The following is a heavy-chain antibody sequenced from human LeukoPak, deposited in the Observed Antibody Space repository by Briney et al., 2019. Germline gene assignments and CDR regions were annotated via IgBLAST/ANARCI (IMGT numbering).Heavy chain of an antibody. D-gene: IGHD3-22*01. J-gene: IGHJ4*02. Sequence: SETLSFTCTVSSGSISSYYWSWIRQPPGKGLEWIGYIYYSGSTNYNRSLKSRVTISVDTSKNQFSLKLSSVTAADTAVYYCAGDYYDSSGYYYPDYWGQGTLVTVSS. CDR1: SGSISSYY. CDR3: AGDYYDSSGYYYPDY. CDR2: IYYSGST. V-gene: IGHV4-59*01.